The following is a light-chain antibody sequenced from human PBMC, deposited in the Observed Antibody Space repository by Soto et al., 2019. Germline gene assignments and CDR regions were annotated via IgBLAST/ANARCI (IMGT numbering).Light chain of an antibody. CDR2: GVS. CDR1: KNDIGSSDY. J-gene: IGLJ3*02. Sequence: QSVLTQPASVSASPGQSITISCTGGKNDIGSSDYVSWYQQHPGKAPKLIIYGVSNRPSGTSDRFSVSKSGNSASLTISGLQADDEADYYCSSSTISNTLVFGGGTKVTVL. CDR3: SSSTISNTLV. V-gene: IGLV2-14*01.